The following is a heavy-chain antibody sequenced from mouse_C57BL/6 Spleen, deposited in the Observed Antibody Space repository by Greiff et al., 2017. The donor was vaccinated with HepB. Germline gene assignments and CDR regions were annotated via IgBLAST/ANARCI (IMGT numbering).Heavy chain of an antibody. D-gene: IGHD2-4*01. CDR3: AREEIYYDYLFAY. V-gene: IGHV3-6*01. CDR1: GYSITSGYY. J-gene: IGHJ3*01. Sequence: VQLKESGPGLVKPSQSLSLTCSVTGYSITSGYYWNWIRQFPGNKLEWMGYISYDGSNNYNPSLKNRISITRDTSKNQFFLKLNSVTTEDTATYYCAREEIYYDYLFAYWGQGTLVTVSA. CDR2: ISYDGSN.